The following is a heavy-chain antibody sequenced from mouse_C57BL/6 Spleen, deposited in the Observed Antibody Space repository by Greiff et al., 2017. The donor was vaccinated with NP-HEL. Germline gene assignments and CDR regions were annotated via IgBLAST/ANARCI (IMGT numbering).Heavy chain of an antibody. D-gene: IGHD1-1*01. J-gene: IGHJ2*01. CDR2: IDPETGGT. Sequence: VQLQQSGAELVRPGASVTLSCKASGYTFTDYEMHWVKQTPVHGLEWIGAIDPETGGTAYNQKFKGKAILTADKSSSTAYMERRSLTSEDSAVYYCTRGTTLVATPDYWGQGTTLTVSS. CDR1: GYTFTDYE. V-gene: IGHV1-15*01. CDR3: TRGTTLVATPDY.